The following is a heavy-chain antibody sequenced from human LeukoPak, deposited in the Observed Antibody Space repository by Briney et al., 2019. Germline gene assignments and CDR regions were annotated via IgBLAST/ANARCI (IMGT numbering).Heavy chain of an antibody. CDR3: ARDSGFSGAQRGEF. J-gene: IGHJ4*02. Sequence: SETLSLTCSVSGASISSGSNYWGWIRQPPGKTLEWIGSIYSSGSTYYNSSLQSRVIIIIDTPKNHFSLTLSSVTAADTAVYYCARDSGFSGAQRGEFWGQGTLVTVSS. D-gene: IGHD2/OR15-2a*01. V-gene: IGHV4-39*07. CDR2: IYSSGST. CDR1: GASISSGSNY.